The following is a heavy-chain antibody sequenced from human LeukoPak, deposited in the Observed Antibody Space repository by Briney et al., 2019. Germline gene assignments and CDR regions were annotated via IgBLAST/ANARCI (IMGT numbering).Heavy chain of an antibody. CDR3: ARKAAKKGWFDP. CDR1: GGSNNSYY. J-gene: IGHJ5*02. V-gene: IGHV4-4*09. CDR2: THPSGNT. D-gene: IGHD6-25*01. Sequence: SETLSLTCTVSGGSNNSYYWSWIRQPPGKGLEWIGYTHPSGNTNYSPSLKSRVTISIDMSRNQFSLKLSSVTAADTAVYYCARKAAKKGWFDPWGQGTLVTGSS.